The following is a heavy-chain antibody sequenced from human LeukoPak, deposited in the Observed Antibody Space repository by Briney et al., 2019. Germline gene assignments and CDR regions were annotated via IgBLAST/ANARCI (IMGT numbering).Heavy chain of an antibody. Sequence: GGSLRLSCTASGFAFSHHNMNWVRQAPGKGLEWDASISSSSNYIYYSDSVKGRFTISRDNAKNSLFLQMNGLRAEDTAVYYCARKQNRVRGVSDFDYWGQGNLVTVSS. J-gene: IGHJ4*02. CDR1: GFAFSHHN. D-gene: IGHD3-10*01. CDR3: ARKQNRVRGVSDFDY. V-gene: IGHV3-21*01. CDR2: ISSSSNYI.